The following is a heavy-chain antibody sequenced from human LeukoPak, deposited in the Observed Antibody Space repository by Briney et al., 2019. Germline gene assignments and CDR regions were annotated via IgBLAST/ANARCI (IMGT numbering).Heavy chain of an antibody. D-gene: IGHD5-18*01. CDR1: GFTFSSHA. V-gene: IGHV3-23*01. J-gene: IGHJ4*02. CDR2: ISADSYYT. CDR3: ANFVDTSMGGNDY. Sequence: TGRSLRLFCAASGFTFSSHAMSWVRQAPGKGLEWVSAISADSYYTYYADSVQGRFTISRDNSKNTLYLQMNSLRAEDTALYYCANFVDTSMGGNDYWGQGTLVTVSS.